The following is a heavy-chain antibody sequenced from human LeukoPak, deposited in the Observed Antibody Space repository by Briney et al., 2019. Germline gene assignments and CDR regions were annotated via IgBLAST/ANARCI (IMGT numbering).Heavy chain of an antibody. CDR2: IWYDGSNK. V-gene: IGHV3-33*01. CDR3: ARERSASDLDQ. J-gene: IGHJ4*02. CDR1: GFTFSSYG. Sequence: GGSLRLSCAASGFTFSSYGMHWVRQAPGKGLEWVAVIWYDGSNKYYADSVKGRFTISRDNSKNTLYLQMNSLRAEDTAVYYCARERSASDLDQWGQGTLVTVSS.